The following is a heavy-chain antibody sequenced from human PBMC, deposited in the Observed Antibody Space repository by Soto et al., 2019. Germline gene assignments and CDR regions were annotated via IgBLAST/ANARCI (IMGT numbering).Heavy chain of an antibody. CDR2: IYYSGTT. J-gene: IGHJ4*02. V-gene: IGHV4-30-4*01. Sequence: SKTLSLTCTVSGGSISSGDYYWSWIRQPPGKGLEWVGYIYYSGTTYYNPSLKSRVTISVDTSKNQFSLKLSSVTAADTAVYYCARDFMVRGVSVGFDYWGQGTLVTVS. CDR3: ARDFMVRGVSVGFDY. CDR1: GGSISSGDYY. D-gene: IGHD3-10*01.